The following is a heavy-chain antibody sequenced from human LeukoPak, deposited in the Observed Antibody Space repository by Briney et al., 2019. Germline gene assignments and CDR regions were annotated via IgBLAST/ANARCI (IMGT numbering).Heavy chain of an antibody. CDR3: ACFTLDT. J-gene: IGHJ3*01. Sequence: GGSLRLSCAASGFTFSGFWMTWVRQAPGTGLEWVANIKQDGSEKHYVDFVKGRFTISRDNAKNSLSLHLNSLRVEDTAVYYCACFTLDTWGLGTMVTVSS. D-gene: IGHD1-1*01. CDR1: GFTFSGFW. CDR2: IKQDGSEK. V-gene: IGHV3-7*01.